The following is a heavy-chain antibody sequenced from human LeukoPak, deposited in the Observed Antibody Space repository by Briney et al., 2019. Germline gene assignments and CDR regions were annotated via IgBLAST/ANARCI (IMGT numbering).Heavy chain of an antibody. CDR2: INHSGST. CDR3: ARFHDFWSGYSDY. J-gene: IGHJ4*02. CDR1: GGSFSGYY. V-gene: IGHV4-34*01. Sequence: PSETLSLTCAVYGGSFSGYYWSWIRQPPGKGLEWIGEINHSGSTNYNPSLKSRVTISVDTSKNQFSLKLSSVTAADTAVYYCARFHDFWSGYSDYWDQGTLVTVSS. D-gene: IGHD3-3*01.